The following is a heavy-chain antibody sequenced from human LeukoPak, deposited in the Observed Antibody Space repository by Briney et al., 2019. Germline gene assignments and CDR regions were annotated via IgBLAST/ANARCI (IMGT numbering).Heavy chain of an antibody. D-gene: IGHD5-18*01. J-gene: IGHJ1*01. CDR3: AKDDFKEDTGPEYFQH. CDR2: ISGSGGST. CDR1: GFTFSSYA. V-gene: IGHV3-23*01. Sequence: PGGSLRLSCAASGFTFSSYAMSWVRQAPGKGLEWVSAISGSGGSTYYADSVKGRFTISRDNSKNTLYLRMNSLRAEDTAVYYCAKDDFKEDTGPEYFQHWGQGTLVTVSS.